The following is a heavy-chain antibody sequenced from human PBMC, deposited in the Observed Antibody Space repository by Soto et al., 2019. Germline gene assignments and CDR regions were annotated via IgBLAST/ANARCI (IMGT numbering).Heavy chain of an antibody. CDR3: ARGGYNWNYFEY. CDR2: TYYRFKWYN. CDR1: GDSVPSNSAA. V-gene: IGHV6-1*01. D-gene: IGHD1-20*01. J-gene: IGHJ4*02. Sequence: SQTLSLTCAISGDSVPSNSAAWNWIRQSPSRGLEWLGRTYYRFKWYNDYAVSVKSRITINPDTSKNQFSLQLNSVTPEDTAVYYCARGGYNWNYFEYWGRGTLVAVSS.